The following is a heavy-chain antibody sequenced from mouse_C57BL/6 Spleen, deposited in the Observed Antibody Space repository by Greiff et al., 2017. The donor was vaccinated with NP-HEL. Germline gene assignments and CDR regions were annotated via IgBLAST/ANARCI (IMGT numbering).Heavy chain of an antibody. Sequence: VKLVESGAELVRPGASVTLSCKASGYTFTDYEMHWVKQTPVHGLEWIGAIDPETGGTAYNQKFKGKAILTADKSSSTAYMELRSLTSEDSAVYYCTRGGIGTTTYYAMDYWGQGTSVTVSS. D-gene: IGHD2-5*01. CDR2: IDPETGGT. CDR1: GYTFTDYE. V-gene: IGHV1-15*01. CDR3: TRGGIGTTTYYAMDY. J-gene: IGHJ4*01.